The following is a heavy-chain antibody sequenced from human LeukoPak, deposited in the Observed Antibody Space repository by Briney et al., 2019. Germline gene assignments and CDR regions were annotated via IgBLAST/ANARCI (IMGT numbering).Heavy chain of an antibody. V-gene: IGHV3-20*04. Sequence: GGSLRLSCAAPGFTFDDYGMSWVRQAPGKGLEWVSGINWNGGSTGYADSVKGRFTISRDNAKNSVSLQMNSLRAEDTAVYFCARPTWTNYMDVWGKGTAVTISS. D-gene: IGHD3/OR15-3a*01. CDR2: INWNGGST. J-gene: IGHJ6*03. CDR1: GFTFDDYG. CDR3: ARPTWTNYMDV.